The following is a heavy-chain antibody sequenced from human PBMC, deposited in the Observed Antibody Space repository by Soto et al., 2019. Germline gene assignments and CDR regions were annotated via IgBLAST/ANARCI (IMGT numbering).Heavy chain of an antibody. CDR3: ARDLSWGSNWYYYMDV. D-gene: IGHD7-27*01. CDR2: ISSSSSVI. J-gene: IGHJ6*03. CDR1: GFILSDSA. Sequence: PGGSLRLSCATSGFILSDSAMNWVRQAPGKGLEWVSYISSSSSVIDYADSVKGRFTVSRDNARNSLYLQMNSLRAEDTAVYYCARDLSWGSNWYYYMDVWGKGTTVTVSS. V-gene: IGHV3-48*01.